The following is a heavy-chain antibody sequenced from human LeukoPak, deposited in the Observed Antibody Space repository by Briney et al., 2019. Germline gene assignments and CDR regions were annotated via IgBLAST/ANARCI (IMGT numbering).Heavy chain of an antibody. CDR2: IYYSGST. D-gene: IGHD2-15*01. V-gene: IGHV4-39*01. CDR1: GGSINSSSYY. CDR3: ARHLTVVVAVFDY. J-gene: IGHJ4*02. Sequence: SETLSLTCTVSGGSINSSSYYWGWIRQPPGKGLEWIGSIYYSGSTYYNPSLKSRVTISVDTSKNQFSLKLSSVTAADTAVYYCARHLTVVVAVFDYWGQGTLVTVSS.